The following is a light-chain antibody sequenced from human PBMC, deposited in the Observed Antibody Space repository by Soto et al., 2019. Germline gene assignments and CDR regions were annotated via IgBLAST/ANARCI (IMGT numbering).Light chain of an antibody. Sequence: DIQLTQSPSFLSASVGDTVTITCRASQALSNYLAWYQQKPGKAPQLLIFGASGLQTGVPSRFSGSGSGTDFTLTISSLQPEDFATYYCQQAYSFPLTFGGGTKVDIK. CDR3: QQAYSFPLT. CDR2: GAS. J-gene: IGKJ4*01. CDR1: QALSNY. V-gene: IGKV1-9*01.